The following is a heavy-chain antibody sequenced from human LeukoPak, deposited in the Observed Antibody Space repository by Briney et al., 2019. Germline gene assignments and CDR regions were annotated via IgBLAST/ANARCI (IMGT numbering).Heavy chain of an antibody. J-gene: IGHJ5*02. CDR3: AKPYYDFWSGSNWFDP. CDR2: ISGSGGST. Sequence: GGSLRLSCAASGITFSSYAMSWVRQAPGKGLEWVSAISGSGGSTYYADSVKGRFTISRDNSKNTLYLQMNSLRAEDTAVYYCAKPYYDFWSGSNWFDPWGQGTLVTVSS. D-gene: IGHD3-3*01. CDR1: GITFSSYA. V-gene: IGHV3-23*01.